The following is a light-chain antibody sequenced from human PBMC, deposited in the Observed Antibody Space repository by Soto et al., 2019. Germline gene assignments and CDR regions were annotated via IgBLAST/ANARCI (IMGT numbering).Light chain of an antibody. CDR1: QSVLYNFNNKNN. Sequence: DIVMTQSPDSLAVSLGERATINCKSSQSVLYNFNNKNNLAWYQQKPGQPPTLLIYWPSTRQSGVPDRFSGSDSGTDFTLTISTLQAADVAVYYCQQHYNTPPSFGARTKVEIK. CDR3: QQHYNTPPS. J-gene: IGKJ4*01. V-gene: IGKV4-1*01. CDR2: WPS.